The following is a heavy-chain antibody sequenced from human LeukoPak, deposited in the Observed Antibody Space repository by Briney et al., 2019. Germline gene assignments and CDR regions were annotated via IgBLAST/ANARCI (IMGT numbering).Heavy chain of an antibody. CDR2: INLSGGST. V-gene: IGHV1-46*01. CDR1: GYTFTSYG. CDR3: ATLMTMEVTPFDY. Sequence: ASVKVSCKASGYTFTSYGISWVRQAPGQGLEWMGIINLSGGSTTYAQKFQGRVTMTRDTSTSTVYMELSSLRSDDTAVYYCATLMTMEVTPFDYWGQGTLVTVSS. D-gene: IGHD4-23*01. J-gene: IGHJ4*02.